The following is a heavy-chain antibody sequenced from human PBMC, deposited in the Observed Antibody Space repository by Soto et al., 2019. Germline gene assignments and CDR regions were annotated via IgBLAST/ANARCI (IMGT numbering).Heavy chain of an antibody. Sequence: GGSLRLSCAASGFTFSNYSMHWVRQAPGKGLEWLSFISGSRTYVYYADSVKGRFTISRDNAKKSLYLQMNSLRAEDTALYYCARDLTGASLWGQGT. V-gene: IGHV3-21*01. J-gene: IGHJ4*02. CDR2: ISGSRTYV. CDR1: GFTFSNYS. CDR3: ARDLTGASL. D-gene: IGHD1-26*01.